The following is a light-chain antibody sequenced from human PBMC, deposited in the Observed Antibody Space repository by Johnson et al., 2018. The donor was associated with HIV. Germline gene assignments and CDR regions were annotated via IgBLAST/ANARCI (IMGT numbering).Light chain of an antibody. Sequence: QSVLTQPPSVSAAPGQTVTISCSGSSSTIGNNYVSWYQQLPGTAPKLLIYETNKLPSGIPDRFSGSKSGTSATLGITGLPTGEAPDYYCGTWDRRLSVYVFGTGNKVTV. CDR2: ETN. J-gene: IGLJ1*01. CDR1: SSTIGNNY. CDR3: GTWDRRLSVYV. V-gene: IGLV1-51*02.